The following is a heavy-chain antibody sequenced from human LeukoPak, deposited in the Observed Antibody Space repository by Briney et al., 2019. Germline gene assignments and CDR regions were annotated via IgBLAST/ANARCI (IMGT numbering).Heavy chain of an antibody. J-gene: IGHJ3*02. Sequence: SVKVSCKASGGTFSSYAISWVRQAPGQGLEWMGGIIPIFGTANYAQKFQGRVTITTDESTSTAYMELSSLRSEDTAVYYCARETRYCSGGSCYPGAFDIWGQGTMVTVSS. CDR1: GGTFSSYA. V-gene: IGHV1-69*05. D-gene: IGHD2-15*01. CDR2: IIPIFGTA. CDR3: ARETRYCSGGSCYPGAFDI.